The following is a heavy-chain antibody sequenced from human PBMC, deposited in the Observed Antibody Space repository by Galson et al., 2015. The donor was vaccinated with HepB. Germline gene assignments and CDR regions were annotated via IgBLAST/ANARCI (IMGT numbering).Heavy chain of an antibody. D-gene: IGHD2-21*02. CDR3: ARVVTYCGGDCYSHFDY. V-gene: IGHV1-3*01. Sequence: SVKVSCKASGYTFTSYTMHWVRQAPGQRLEWMGWINAGNGNTKYSQKFQGRVTITRDTSASTAYMELSSLRSEDTAVYYCARVVTYCGGDCYSHFDYWGQGTLVTVSS. CDR2: INAGNGNT. CDR1: GYTFTSYT. J-gene: IGHJ4*02.